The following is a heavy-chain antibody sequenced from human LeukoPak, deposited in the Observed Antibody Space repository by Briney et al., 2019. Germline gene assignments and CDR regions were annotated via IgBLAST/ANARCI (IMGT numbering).Heavy chain of an antibody. V-gene: IGHV1-69*13. Sequence: GASVKVSCKASGGTFSSFAINWVRQAPGQGLEWMGGIIPMFRTPNYAQRFQDRVTITADESTRTAYMELSGLKFEDTAVYYCASGIGMKVIVQVTPAYDAFDIRGQGTVLIVSS. J-gene: IGHJ3*02. CDR3: ASGIGMKVIVQVTPAYDAFDI. D-gene: IGHD3-22*01. CDR2: IIPMFRTP. CDR1: GGTFSSFA.